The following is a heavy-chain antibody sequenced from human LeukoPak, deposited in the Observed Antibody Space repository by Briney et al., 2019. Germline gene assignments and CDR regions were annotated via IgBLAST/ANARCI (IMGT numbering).Heavy chain of an antibody. D-gene: IGHD4-11*01. Sequence: GASVKVSCKASGYTFTGYYMYWVRQAPGQGLEWMGWINPNSGGTNYAQKFQGRVTMTRDTSISTAYMELSRLRSDDTAVYYCARDSDYSNYFDPWGQGTLVTVSS. J-gene: IGHJ5*02. CDR3: ARDSDYSNYFDP. CDR2: INPNSGGT. CDR1: GYTFTGYY. V-gene: IGHV1-2*02.